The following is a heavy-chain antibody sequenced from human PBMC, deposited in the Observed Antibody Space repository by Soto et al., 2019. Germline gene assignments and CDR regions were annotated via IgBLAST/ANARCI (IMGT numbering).Heavy chain of an antibody. D-gene: IGHD6-19*01. Sequence: PGGSLRLSCAASVFTFSSYSMSLVRQAPGKGLECVSAISVSGGSTYYADSVKGRLTISRDNSKNTLYLQMKSLRAEDTAVYYCAKLRPYISGWEWWGQGTMVTVSS. J-gene: IGHJ4*02. V-gene: IGHV3-23*01. CDR2: ISVSGGST. CDR3: AKLRPYISGWEW. CDR1: VFTFSSYS.